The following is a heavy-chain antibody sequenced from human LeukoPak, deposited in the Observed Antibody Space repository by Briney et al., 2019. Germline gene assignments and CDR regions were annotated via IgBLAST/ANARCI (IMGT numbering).Heavy chain of an antibody. CDR3: ARKAQYNGHYPLDY. CDR1: GFTFSSYV. J-gene: IGHJ4*02. Sequence: GGSLRLSCETAGFTFSSYVMHWVRRTPGKGLEWVSTIIDSGNSIYYADSAEGRFTISRDNSKNTLFLQMNSLRAEDTALYFCARKAQYNGHYPLDYWGQGTLVTVSS. V-gene: IGHV3-23*01. D-gene: IGHD1-7*01. CDR2: IIDSGNSI.